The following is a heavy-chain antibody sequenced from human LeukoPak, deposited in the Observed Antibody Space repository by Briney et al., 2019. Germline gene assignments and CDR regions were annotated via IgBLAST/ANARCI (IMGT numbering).Heavy chain of an antibody. J-gene: IGHJ4*02. V-gene: IGHV4-38-2*01. Sequence: SETVSLTCAVSGYSISSGYYWGWIRQPPGKGLEWIGSIYHSGSTYYNPSLKSRVTISVDTSKNQFSLKLSSVTAADTAVYYCARGKRTFDYWGQGTLVTVSS. CDR3: ARGKRTFDY. CDR2: IYHSGST. CDR1: GYSISSGYY.